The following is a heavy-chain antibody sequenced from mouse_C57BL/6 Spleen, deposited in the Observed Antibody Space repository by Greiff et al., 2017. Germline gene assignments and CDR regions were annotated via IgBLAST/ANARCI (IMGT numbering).Heavy chain of an antibody. CDR2: IWSDGST. J-gene: IGHJ4*01. CDR3: ARHRYYGSSYAMDY. V-gene: IGHV2-6-1*01. D-gene: IGHD1-1*01. CDR1: GFSLTSYG. Sequence: VKLMESGPGLVAPSQSLSITCTVSGFSLTSYGVHWVRQPPGKGLEWLGMIWSDGSTNYNSALKSRLGISKDNSKSQVFLKMNRLQTDDTAMYYCARHRYYGSSYAMDYWGQGTSVTVSS.